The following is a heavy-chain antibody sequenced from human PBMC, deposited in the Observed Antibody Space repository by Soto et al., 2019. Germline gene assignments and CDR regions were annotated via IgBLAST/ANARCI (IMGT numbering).Heavy chain of an antibody. CDR1: GFTFRTYG. J-gene: IGHJ4*02. CDR2: IWYDASNK. V-gene: IGHV3-33*01. Sequence: VQLVESGGGVVQPGRSLRLSCAASGFTFRTYGMYWVRQAPGKGLEWVAVIWYDASNKYYADSVKGRFTISRDNSENALYMQMNSLRAEDTAVYYCARGMVDGGERDLWGQGTLGTVSS. CDR3: ARGMVDGGERDL. D-gene: IGHD2-8*01.